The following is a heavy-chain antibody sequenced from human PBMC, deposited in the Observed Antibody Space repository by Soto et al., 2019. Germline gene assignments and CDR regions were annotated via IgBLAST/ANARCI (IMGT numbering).Heavy chain of an antibody. V-gene: IGHV4-30-4*01. CDR3: ARDRAGYYDSSGYPNYGMDV. Sequence: SETLSLTCTVSCGSISSGDYYWSWIRQPPGKGLEWIGYIYYSGSTYYNPSLKSRVTISVDTSKNQFSLKLSSVTAADTAVYYCARDRAGYYDSSGYPNYGMDVWGQGTTVTVS. J-gene: IGHJ6*02. CDR1: CGSISSGDYY. D-gene: IGHD3-22*01. CDR2: IYYSGST.